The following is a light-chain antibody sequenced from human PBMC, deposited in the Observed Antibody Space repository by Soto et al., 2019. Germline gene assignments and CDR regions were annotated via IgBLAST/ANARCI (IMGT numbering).Light chain of an antibody. CDR2: GNF. V-gene: IGLV1-40*01. J-gene: IGLJ2*01. CDR3: QSYDSSLSGVV. CDR1: SSSIGAGYD. Sequence: QSVLTQPPSVSGAPGQRVTISCAGGSSSIGAGYDVHWYQQVPGTAPKLLIYGNFNRPSGVPDRFSGSKSGTSASLAITGLLAGDEADYYCQSYDSSLSGVVFGGGTKVTVL.